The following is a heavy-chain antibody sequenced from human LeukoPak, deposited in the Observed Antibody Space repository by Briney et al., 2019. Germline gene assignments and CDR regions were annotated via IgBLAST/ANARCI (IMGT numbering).Heavy chain of an antibody. CDR1: GFTFSSYA. D-gene: IGHD3-22*01. CDR3: AKDLNYYDSYYYYGMDV. Sequence: GGSLRLSCAASGFTFSSYAMSWVRQAPGKGLEWVSAISGSGGSTYYADSVKGRFTISRDNSKNTLYLQMNSLRAEDTAVYYCAKDLNYYDSYYYYGMDVWGQGTTATVSS. J-gene: IGHJ6*02. V-gene: IGHV3-23*01. CDR2: ISGSGGST.